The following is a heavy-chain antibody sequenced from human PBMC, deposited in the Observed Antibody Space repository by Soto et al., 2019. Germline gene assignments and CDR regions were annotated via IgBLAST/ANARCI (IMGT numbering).Heavy chain of an antibody. CDR1: GFTVSSNY. Sequence: EVQLVESGGGLVQPGGSLRLSCAASGFTVSSNYMSWVRQAPGKGLEWVSVIYSGGSTYYADSVKGRFTISRDNSKNTLYLQMNSLRAEDMAVYYCASTLVVTLDAFDIWSQGTMVTVSS. D-gene: IGHD2-21*02. CDR2: IYSGGST. CDR3: ASTLVVTLDAFDI. J-gene: IGHJ3*02. V-gene: IGHV3-66*01.